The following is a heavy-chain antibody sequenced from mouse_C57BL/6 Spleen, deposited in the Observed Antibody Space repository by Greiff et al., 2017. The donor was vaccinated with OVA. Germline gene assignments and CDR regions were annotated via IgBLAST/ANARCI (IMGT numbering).Heavy chain of an antibody. J-gene: IGHJ4*01. CDR1: GFTFSDYY. D-gene: IGHD2-3*01. V-gene: IGHV5-16*01. CDR3: ARCRYDGYYYYAMDY. Sequence: EVMLVESEGGLVQPGSSMKLSCTASGFTFSDYYMAWVRQVPEKGLEWVANINYDGSSTYYLDSLKSRFIISRDNAKNILYLQMSSLKSEDTATYYCARCRYDGYYYYAMDYWGQGASVTVSS. CDR2: INYDGSST.